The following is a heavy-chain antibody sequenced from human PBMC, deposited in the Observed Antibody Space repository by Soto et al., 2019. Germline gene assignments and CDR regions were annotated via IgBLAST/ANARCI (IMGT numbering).Heavy chain of an antibody. Sequence: SETLSLTCTVSGGSISSYYWSWIRQPPGKGLEWIGYIYYSGSTNYNPSLKSRVTISVDTSKNQFSLKLSSVTAADTAVYYCARAGAEYYDFWSGSRNWFDPWGQGTLVTVSS. V-gene: IGHV4-59*01. D-gene: IGHD3-3*01. CDR1: GGSISSYY. J-gene: IGHJ5*02. CDR2: IYYSGST. CDR3: ARAGAEYYDFWSGSRNWFDP.